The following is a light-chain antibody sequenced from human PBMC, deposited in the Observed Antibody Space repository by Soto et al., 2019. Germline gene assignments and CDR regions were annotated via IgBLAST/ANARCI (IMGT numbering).Light chain of an antibody. V-gene: IGKV4-1*01. CDR1: QSILDRSKNKYY. CDR2: WSS. J-gene: IGKJ1*01. Sequence: DIVMTQSPDSLAVSLGERATFNCKSSQSILDRSKNKYYLAWYQQKSGQPPKLLIYWSSLRESAVPDRFTGSGSGTDFALTISSRQAEDVAVYYCQQYFTSPWTFGQGTKVEI. CDR3: QQYFTSPWT.